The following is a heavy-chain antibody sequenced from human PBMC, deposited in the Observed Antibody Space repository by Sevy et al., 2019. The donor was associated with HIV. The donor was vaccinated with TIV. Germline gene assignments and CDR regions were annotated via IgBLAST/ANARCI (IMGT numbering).Heavy chain of an antibody. CDR1: GGAISSSSYY. J-gene: IGHJ1*01. V-gene: IGHV4-39*01. Sequence: SETLSLTCTVSGGAISSSSYYWGWIRQPPGKGLEWIGSIYYSGSTSYNPSLKSRVTISVDTSKNQFSLKLSSVTAADTAVYYCAGQGEQQLVRLYFQHWGQGTLVTVSS. CDR2: IYYSGST. CDR3: AGQGEQQLVRLYFQH. D-gene: IGHD6-13*01.